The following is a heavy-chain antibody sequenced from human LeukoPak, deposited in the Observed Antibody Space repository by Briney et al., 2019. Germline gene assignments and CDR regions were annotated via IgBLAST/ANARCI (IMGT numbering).Heavy chain of an antibody. V-gene: IGHV1-8*01. D-gene: IGHD5-24*01. J-gene: IGHJ4*02. CDR3: ARRNTIMVAGLDY. CDR1: GYTFTSYD. CDR2: TNPNSGNT. Sequence: ASVKVSCKASGYTFTSYDINWVRQATGQGLEWMGWTNPNSGNTGYAQKFQGRVTTTRNTSISTAFMELSSLRSEDTAVYYCARRNTIMVAGLDYWGQGTLVTVSS.